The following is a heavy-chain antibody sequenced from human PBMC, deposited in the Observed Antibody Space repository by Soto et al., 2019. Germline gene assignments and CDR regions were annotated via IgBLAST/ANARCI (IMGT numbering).Heavy chain of an antibody. CDR2: ISSSSSTI. CDR1: GFTFSSYS. CDR3: ARESYGYLDY. V-gene: IGHV3-48*02. J-gene: IGHJ4*02. D-gene: IGHD5-18*01. Sequence: GESLKISCAASGFTFSSYSMNWVRQAPGKGLEWVSYISSSSSTIYYADSVKGRFTISRDNAKNSLYLQMNSLRDEDTAVYYCARESYGYLDYWGQGTLVTVSS.